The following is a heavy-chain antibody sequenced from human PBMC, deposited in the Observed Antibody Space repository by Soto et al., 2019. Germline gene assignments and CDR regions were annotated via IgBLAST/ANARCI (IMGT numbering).Heavy chain of an antibody. V-gene: IGHV4-34*01. CDR3: ARALLRSGDYIDY. CDR1: GGSFSGYY. CDR2: INHSGST. J-gene: IGHJ4*02. D-gene: IGHD6-25*01. Sequence: SETLSLTCAVYGGSFSGYYWSWIRQPPGKGLEWIGEINHSGSTNYNPSLKSRFTISVDTSKNQFSLKLSSVTAADTAVYYCARALLRSGDYIDYWGQGTLVTVS.